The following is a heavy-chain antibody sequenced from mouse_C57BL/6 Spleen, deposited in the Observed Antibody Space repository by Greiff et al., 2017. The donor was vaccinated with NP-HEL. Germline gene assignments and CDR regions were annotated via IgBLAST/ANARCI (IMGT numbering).Heavy chain of an antibody. J-gene: IGHJ3*01. V-gene: IGHV1-42*01. CDR3: ARRENWAPFAY. Sequence: VQLQQSGPELVKPGASVKISCKASGYSFTGYYMNWVKQSPEKSLEWIGEINPSTGGTTYNQKFKAKATLTVDKSSSTAYMQLKSLTSEDSAVYYCARRENWAPFAYWGQGTLVTVSA. D-gene: IGHD4-1*01. CDR2: INPSTGGT. CDR1: GYSFTGYY.